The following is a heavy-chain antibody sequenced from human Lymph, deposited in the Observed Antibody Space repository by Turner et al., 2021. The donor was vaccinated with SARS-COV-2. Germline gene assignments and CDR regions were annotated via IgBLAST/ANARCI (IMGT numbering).Heavy chain of an antibody. D-gene: IGHD5-18*01. V-gene: IGHV3-33*01. J-gene: IGHJ4*02. CDR1: GFTFSSYG. CDR3: ARQLWLRGTFDY. Sequence: QVQLVESGGGVVQPGRSLRLACAASGFTFSSYGMHWVRQAPGKGLEWLAAIWYDGSNKYYADSVKGRFTISRDNSKNTLYLQMNSLRAEDTAVYYCARQLWLRGTFDYWGQGTLVTVSS. CDR2: IWYDGSNK.